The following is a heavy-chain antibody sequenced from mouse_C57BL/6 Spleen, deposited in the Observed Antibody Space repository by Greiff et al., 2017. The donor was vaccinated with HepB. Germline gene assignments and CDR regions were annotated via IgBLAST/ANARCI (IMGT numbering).Heavy chain of an antibody. V-gene: IGHV5-17*01. CDR3: ARQAYFDY. Sequence: VQLQQSGGGLVKPGGSLKLSCAASGFTFSDYGMHWVRQAPEKGLEWVAYISSGSSTIYYADTVKGRFTISRDNAKNTLFLQMTSLRSEDTAMYYCARQAYFDYWGQGTTLTVSS. CDR2: ISSGSSTI. CDR1: GFTFSDYG. J-gene: IGHJ2*01.